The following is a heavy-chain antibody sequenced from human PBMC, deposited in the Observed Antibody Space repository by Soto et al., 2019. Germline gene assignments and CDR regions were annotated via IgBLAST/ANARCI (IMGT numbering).Heavy chain of an antibody. CDR1: GGTFSSYA. D-gene: IGHD3-22*01. CDR2: IIPIFGTA. V-gene: IGHV1-69*01. CDR3: AINEYYYDSSGGLI. Sequence: QVQLVQSGAEVKKPGSSVKVSCKASGGTFSSYAISWVRQAPGQGLEWMGGIIPIFGTANYAQKSQGRVTITADESTSTAYMELSSLRSEDTAVYYWAINEYYYDSSGGLIWGQGTMVTVSS. J-gene: IGHJ3*02.